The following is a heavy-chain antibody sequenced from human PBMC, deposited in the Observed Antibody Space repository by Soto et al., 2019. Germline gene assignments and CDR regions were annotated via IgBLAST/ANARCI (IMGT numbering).Heavy chain of an antibody. CDR2: IYYSGNT. J-gene: IGHJ6*02. Sequence: PSETLSLPCSVSGGSISSGYFYWSWIRQPPGTGLEWIRNIYYSGNTYYNPSLKSRPIISIDTSKNRCSLKVGSVTAADTAVYYCARSSLYGMDVWGQGTAVTVSS. V-gene: IGHV4-30-4*01. CDR1: GGSISSGYFY. CDR3: ARSSLYGMDV.